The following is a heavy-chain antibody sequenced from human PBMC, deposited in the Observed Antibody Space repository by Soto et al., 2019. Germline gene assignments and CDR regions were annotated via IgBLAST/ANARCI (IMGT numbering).Heavy chain of an antibody. CDR3: AKKGTETVGQSWIDP. CDR2: ISASGGGT. D-gene: IGHD1-26*01. CDR1: GFKFDDYA. V-gene: IGHV3-23*01. J-gene: IGHJ5*02. Sequence: GSLRLSCAASGFKFDDYAMHWVRQAPGKGLEWVSSISASGGGTYYADSVKGRFTISRDNSKNTLYLQMNSLRDEDTAVYYCAKKGTETVGQSWIDPWGQGTLVTVSS.